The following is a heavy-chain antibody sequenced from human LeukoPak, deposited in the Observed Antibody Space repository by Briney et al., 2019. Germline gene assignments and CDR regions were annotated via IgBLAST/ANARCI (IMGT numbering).Heavy chain of an antibody. CDR3: ARAGGDYYDSSGYYQDPFDY. D-gene: IGHD3-22*01. Sequence: SETLSLTCTVSGSSISSYYWSWIRQPPGKGLEWIGYIYYSGSTNYNPSLKSRVTISVDTSKNQFSLKLSSVTAADTAVYYCARAGGDYYDSSGYYQDPFDYWGQGTLVTVSS. V-gene: IGHV4-59*01. CDR1: GSSISSYY. J-gene: IGHJ4*02. CDR2: IYYSGST.